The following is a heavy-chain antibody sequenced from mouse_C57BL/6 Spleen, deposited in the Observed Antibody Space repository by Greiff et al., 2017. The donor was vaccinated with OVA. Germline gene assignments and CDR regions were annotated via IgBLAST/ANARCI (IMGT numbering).Heavy chain of an antibody. V-gene: IGHV3-6*01. CDR3: AREDYGSSYETY. Sequence: DVKLVESGPGLVKPSQSLSLTCSVTGYSITSGYYWNWIRQFPGNKLEWMGYISYDGSNNYNPSLKNRISITRDTSKNQFFLKLNSVTTEDTATYYCAREDYGSSYETYWGQGTLVTVSA. J-gene: IGHJ3*01. CDR2: ISYDGSN. CDR1: GYSITSGYY. D-gene: IGHD1-1*01.